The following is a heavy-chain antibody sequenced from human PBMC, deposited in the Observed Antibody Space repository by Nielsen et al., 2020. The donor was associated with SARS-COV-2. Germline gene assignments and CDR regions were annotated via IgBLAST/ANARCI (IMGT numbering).Heavy chain of an antibody. CDR3: ARFLPWNDLDY. V-gene: IGHV3-30*03. CDR1: GFTFSSYG. D-gene: IGHD1-1*01. Sequence: GEPLKISCAAPGFTFSSYGMHWVRQAPGKGLEWVAVISYDGSNKYYADSVKGRFTISRDNSKNTLYLQMNSLRAEDTAVYYCARFLPWNDLDYWGQGTLVTVSS. CDR2: ISYDGSNK. J-gene: IGHJ4*02.